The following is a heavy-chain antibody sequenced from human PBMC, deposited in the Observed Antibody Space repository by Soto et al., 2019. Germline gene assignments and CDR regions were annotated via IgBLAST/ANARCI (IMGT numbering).Heavy chain of an antibody. CDR3: ARDGLNNWFDP. CDR2: IWYDGSNK. Sequence: QVQLVESGGGVVQPGRSLRLSCAASGFTFSSYGMHWVRQAPGKGLEWVAVIWYDGSNKYYADSVKGRFTISRDNSKNTLYLQMNSMRAEDTAVDYCARDGLNNWFDPWGQGTLVTVSS. CDR1: GFTFSSYG. J-gene: IGHJ5*02. V-gene: IGHV3-33*08.